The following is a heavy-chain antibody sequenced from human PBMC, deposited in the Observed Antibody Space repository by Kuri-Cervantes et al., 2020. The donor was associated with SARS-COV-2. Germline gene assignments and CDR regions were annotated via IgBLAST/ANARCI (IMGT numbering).Heavy chain of an antibody. J-gene: IGHJ4*02. CDR1: GFTFSNAW. V-gene: IGHV3-15*01. CDR3: ARDLGGYFDY. Sequence: GESLKISCAASGFTFSNAWMSWVRQAPGKGLEWVGRIKSKTDGGTTDYAAPVKGRFTISRDDSKNTLYLQMNSLRDEDTAVYYCARDLGGYFDYWGQGTLVTVSS. CDR2: IKSKTDGGTT. D-gene: IGHD3-16*01.